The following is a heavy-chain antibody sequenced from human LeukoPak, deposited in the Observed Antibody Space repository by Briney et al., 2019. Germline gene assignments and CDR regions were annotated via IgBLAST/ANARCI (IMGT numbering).Heavy chain of an antibody. V-gene: IGHV3-30*02. D-gene: IGHD2-15*01. CDR3: ANGDCRGGRCSSGAH. Sequence: GGSLRLSCAASGFILNTYTITWVRQAPGKGLEWVAYTRDDASKTWYGGSVKGRFTISRDNSKNTLYLHMNSVRGEDTAMYYCANGDCRGGRCSSGAHWGQGTLVTVSS. J-gene: IGHJ4*02. CDR2: TRDDASKT. CDR1: GFILNTYT.